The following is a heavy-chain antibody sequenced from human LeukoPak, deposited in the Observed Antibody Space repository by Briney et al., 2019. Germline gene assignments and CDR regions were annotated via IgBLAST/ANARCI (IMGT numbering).Heavy chain of an antibody. V-gene: IGHV3-21*01. CDR2: ISSSSGYI. Sequence: GGSLRLSCAASGFTVSSNYMSWVRQAPGKGLEWVSSISSSSGYIYYADSVKGRFTISRDNAKNSLYLQMNSLRAEDTAVYYCARDPSAWYFDLWGRGTLVTVSS. J-gene: IGHJ2*01. CDR1: GFTVSSNY. CDR3: ARDPSAWYFDL.